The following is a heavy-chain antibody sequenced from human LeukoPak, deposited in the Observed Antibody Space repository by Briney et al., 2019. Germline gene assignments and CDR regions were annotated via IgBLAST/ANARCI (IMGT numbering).Heavy chain of an antibody. D-gene: IGHD3-10*01. Sequence: SETLSLTCTVSGGSISSYYWSWIRQPPGKRLEWIGYIYYSGSTNHNPSLQSRVTMSVDTSKNQFSLKLTSATAADTAVYYCATGGSGNFHDYWGQGTLVTVSS. J-gene: IGHJ4*02. CDR3: ATGGSGNFHDY. V-gene: IGHV4-59*01. CDR2: IYYSGST. CDR1: GGSISSYY.